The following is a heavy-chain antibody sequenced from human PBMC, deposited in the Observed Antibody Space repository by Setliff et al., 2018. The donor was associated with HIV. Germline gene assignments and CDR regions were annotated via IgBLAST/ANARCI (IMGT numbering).Heavy chain of an antibody. V-gene: IGHV1-18*01. Sequence: ASVKVSCKASGYTFTSYGISWVRQAPGQGLEWMGWISAYNGNTNYAQKLQGRVTMTRHTSTSTAYMELRSLRSDDTAVYYFARVWEWNYDLGYWGQGTLVTVSS. CDR1: GYTFTSYG. J-gene: IGHJ4*02. CDR2: ISAYNGNT. CDR3: ARVWEWNYDLGY. D-gene: IGHD1-7*01.